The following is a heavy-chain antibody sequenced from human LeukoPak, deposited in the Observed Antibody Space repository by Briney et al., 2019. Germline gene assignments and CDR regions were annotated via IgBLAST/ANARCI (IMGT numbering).Heavy chain of an antibody. V-gene: IGHV4-39*07. Sequence: SETLSLTCTVSGGSISSSSYYWGWIRQPPGKGLEWIGSIYYSGSTYYNPSLKSRVTISVDTSKNQFSLKLSSVTAADTAVYYCARESYCTNGVCYRDFDYWGQGTLVAVSS. J-gene: IGHJ4*02. D-gene: IGHD2-8*01. CDR2: IYYSGST. CDR1: GGSISSSSYY. CDR3: ARESYCTNGVCYRDFDY.